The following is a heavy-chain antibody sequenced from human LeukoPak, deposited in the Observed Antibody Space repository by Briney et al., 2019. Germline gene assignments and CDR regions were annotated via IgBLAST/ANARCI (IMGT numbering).Heavy chain of an antibody. V-gene: IGHV3-74*01. J-gene: IGHJ5*02. CDR3: ARDRTIFGLFDP. CDR1: GFTFSTYN. Sequence: GGSLRLSCAASGFTFSTYNMNWVRQAPGKGLVWVSRINTDGSSTSYTDSVKGRFTTSRDNAKNTLYLQMNSLRAEDTAVYYCARDRTIFGLFDPWGQGTLVTVSS. D-gene: IGHD3-3*01. CDR2: INTDGSST.